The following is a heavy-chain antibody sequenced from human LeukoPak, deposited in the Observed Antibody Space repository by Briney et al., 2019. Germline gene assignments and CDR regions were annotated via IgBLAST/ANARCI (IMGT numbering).Heavy chain of an antibody. CDR1: GFTFSSYS. CDR3: ARGTFYYYDSSGYYDY. CDR2: ISSSSIYI. D-gene: IGHD3-22*01. J-gene: IGHJ4*02. Sequence: GGSLRLSCAASGFTFSSYSMNWVRQAPGKGLEWVSSISSSSIYIYYADSVKGRFTISRDNAKNSLYLQMNSLRAEDTAVYYCARGTFYYYDSSGYYDYWGQGTLVTVSS. V-gene: IGHV3-21*01.